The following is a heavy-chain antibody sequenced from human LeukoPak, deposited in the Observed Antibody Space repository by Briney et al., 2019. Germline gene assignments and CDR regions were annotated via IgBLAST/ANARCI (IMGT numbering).Heavy chain of an antibody. V-gene: IGHV3-33*01. CDR1: GFTFSSYG. CDR2: IWYDGSNK. Sequence: PGGSLRLSCAASGFTFSSYGMHWVRQAPGKGLEWVTVIWYDGSNKYHADSVKGRFTISSDTSKNTMYLQMNNLRAEDTAVYYCARDLSPVVRASPMGYWGQGTLVTVSS. D-gene: IGHD3-10*01. J-gene: IGHJ4*02. CDR3: ARDLSPVVRASPMGY.